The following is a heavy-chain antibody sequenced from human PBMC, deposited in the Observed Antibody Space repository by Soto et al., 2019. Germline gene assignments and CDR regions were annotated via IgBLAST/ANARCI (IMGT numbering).Heavy chain of an antibody. J-gene: IGHJ4*02. Sequence: GGSRKRSWAASGLTFSRYGMGWAGEAPGKGLEWVSVISGSGGNIHYADSVKGRFTISRDNSKNTRYLQMNSLRVEDTAVYNCATQDFRGTTGTTWGQGTLVTAPQ. CDR1: GLTFSRYG. CDR2: ISGSGGNI. V-gene: IGHV3-23*01. CDR3: ATQDFRGTTGTT. D-gene: IGHD1-1*01.